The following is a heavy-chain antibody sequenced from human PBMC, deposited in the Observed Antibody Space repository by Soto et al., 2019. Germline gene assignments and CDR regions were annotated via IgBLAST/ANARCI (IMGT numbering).Heavy chain of an antibody. D-gene: IGHD2-21*02. CDR1: GFTFSSYA. Sequence: GGSLSLSCAASGFTFSSYAMHWVRQAPGKGLEWVAVISYDGSNKYYADSVKGRFTISRDNSKNTLYLQMNSLRAEDTAVYYCARPIVVVTAIPFDPWGQGTLVTVSS. V-gene: IGHV3-30-3*01. J-gene: IGHJ5*02. CDR3: ARPIVVVTAIPFDP. CDR2: ISYDGSNK.